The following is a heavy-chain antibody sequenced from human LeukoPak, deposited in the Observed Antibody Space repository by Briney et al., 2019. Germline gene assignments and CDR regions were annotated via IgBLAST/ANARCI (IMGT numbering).Heavy chain of an antibody. CDR1: GVTFRNYA. J-gene: IGHJ4*02. D-gene: IGHD1-7*01. CDR3: ARSITGTTDFHY. V-gene: IGHV3-30*01. CDR2: ILYDGSNK. Sequence: GGSLRLSCAASGVTFRNYAMHCVREAPGKGLGWVAVILYDGSNKDYADSVNGRFTIYRDNSKNTLYLQMNSLRPEDTAVYYWARSITGTTDFHYCGQGTLVRASS.